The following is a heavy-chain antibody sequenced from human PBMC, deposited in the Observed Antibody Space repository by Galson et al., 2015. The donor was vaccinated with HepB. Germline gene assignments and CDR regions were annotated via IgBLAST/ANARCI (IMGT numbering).Heavy chain of an antibody. D-gene: IGHD6-13*01. J-gene: IGHJ6*02. CDR3: AREAQIAAAGRYYYYGMDV. Sequence: SLRLSCAASGFTFSSYSMNWVRQAPGKGLEWVSSISSSSSYIYYADSVKGRFTISRDNAKNSLYLQMNSLRAEDTAVYYCAREAQIAAAGRYYYYGMDVWGQGTTVTVSS. V-gene: IGHV3-21*01. CDR2: ISSSSSYI. CDR1: GFTFSSYS.